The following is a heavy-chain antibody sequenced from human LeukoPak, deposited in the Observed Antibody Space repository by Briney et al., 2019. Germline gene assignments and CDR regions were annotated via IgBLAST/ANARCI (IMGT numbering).Heavy chain of an antibody. CDR3: ANGYGMDV. Sequence: QAGGSLRLSCAASGFTFSSFDMHWVRQAPGKGLEWLAVISYDETNKYYADSVKGRFTISRDNSKSTLYLQMNSLGAEDTAVYYCANGYGMDVWGHGTTVTVSS. CDR2: ISYDETNK. J-gene: IGHJ6*02. V-gene: IGHV3-30*18. CDR1: GFTFSSFD.